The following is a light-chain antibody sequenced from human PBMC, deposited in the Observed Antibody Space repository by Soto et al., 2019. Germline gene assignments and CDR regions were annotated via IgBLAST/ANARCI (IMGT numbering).Light chain of an antibody. CDR2: GAS. Sequence: EIVMTQSPATLSVSPGERVTLSCRASQSVSSSLAWYQQKPGQAPRLLIYGASSRATGIPDRFSGSGSGTDFTLTISRLEPEDFAVYYCQQYGSSPSLTFGGGTKVEIK. CDR1: QSVSSS. CDR3: QQYGSSPSLT. J-gene: IGKJ4*01. V-gene: IGKV3-20*01.